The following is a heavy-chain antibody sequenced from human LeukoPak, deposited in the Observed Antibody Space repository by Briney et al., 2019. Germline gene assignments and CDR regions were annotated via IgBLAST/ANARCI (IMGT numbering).Heavy chain of an antibody. D-gene: IGHD3-3*01. CDR2: ISYDGSNK. CDR3: ARGDFWSGYYPYYYYYYGMDV. Sequence: GRSLRLSCAASGFTFSSYAMHWVRQAPGKGLEWVAVISYDGSNKYYADSVKGRFTISRDNSKNTLYLQMSSLRAEDTAVYYCARGDFWSGYYPYYYYYYGMDVWGQGTTVTVSS. J-gene: IGHJ6*02. CDR1: GFTFSSYA. V-gene: IGHV3-30-3*01.